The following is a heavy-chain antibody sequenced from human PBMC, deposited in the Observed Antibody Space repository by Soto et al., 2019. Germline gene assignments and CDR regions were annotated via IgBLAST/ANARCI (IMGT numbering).Heavy chain of an antibody. CDR2: ISGSGGST. CDR3: AKENDLGVVRGVIYYYGMDV. V-gene: IGHV3-23*01. Sequence: EVQLLESGGGLVQPGGSLRLSCAASGFTFSSYAMSWVRQAPGKGLEWVSAISGSGGSTYYADSVKGRFTIFRDNSKNTMYLQMNSLRAEDTAVDYCAKENDLGVVRGVIYYYGMDVWGQGTTVTVSS. CDR1: GFTFSSYA. J-gene: IGHJ6*02. D-gene: IGHD3-10*01.